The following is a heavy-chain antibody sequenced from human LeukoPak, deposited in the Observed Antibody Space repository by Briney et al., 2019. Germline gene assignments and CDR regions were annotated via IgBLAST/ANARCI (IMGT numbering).Heavy chain of an antibody. J-gene: IGHJ4*02. CDR1: GFTFSSYA. CDR3: AKEGGESYDSSGYYDFDY. Sequence: PGGSLRLSCAASGFTFSSYAMSWVRQAPGKGLEWVSVISGTGGSTYYADSVKGRFTISRDNSKNTLYLQMNSLRAEDTAVYYCAKEGGESYDSSGYYDFDYWGQGTLVTVSS. CDR2: ISGTGGST. V-gene: IGHV3-23*01. D-gene: IGHD3-22*01.